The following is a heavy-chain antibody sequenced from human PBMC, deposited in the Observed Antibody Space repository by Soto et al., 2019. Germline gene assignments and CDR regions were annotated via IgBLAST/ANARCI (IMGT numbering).Heavy chain of an antibody. CDR1: GGTFSSYA. J-gene: IGHJ6*02. CDR2: IIPIFGTA. Sequence: SVKVSCKASGGTFSSYAISWVRQAPGQGLEWMGGIIPIFGTANYAQKFQGRVTITADESTSTAYMELSSLRSEDTAVYYCARGCYYYGSGSYYLMDVWGQGTTVTVSS. CDR3: ARGCYYYGSGSYYLMDV. V-gene: IGHV1-69*13. D-gene: IGHD3-10*01.